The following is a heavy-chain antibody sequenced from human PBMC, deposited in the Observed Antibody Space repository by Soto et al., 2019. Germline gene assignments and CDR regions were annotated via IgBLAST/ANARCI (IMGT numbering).Heavy chain of an antibody. D-gene: IGHD6-13*01. CDR1: GYTFTSYG. CDR3: ARDRYLIAAASETGWFDP. Sequence: ASVKVSCKASGYTFTSYGISWVRQAPGQGLEWMGWISAYNGNTNYAQKLQGRVTMTTDTSTSTAYMELRSLRSDDTAVYYCARDRYLIAAASETGWFDPWGQGTLVTVSS. J-gene: IGHJ5*02. CDR2: ISAYNGNT. V-gene: IGHV1-18*01.